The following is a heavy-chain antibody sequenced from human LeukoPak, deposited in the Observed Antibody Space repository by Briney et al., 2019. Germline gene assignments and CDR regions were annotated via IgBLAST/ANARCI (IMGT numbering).Heavy chain of an antibody. CDR1: GFTFSSYA. D-gene: IGHD6-6*01. Sequence: GGSLRLSCAASGFTFSSYAMSWVRQAPGKGLEWVSSISGSGGSTYYADSVKGRFTISRDNSKNTLYLQMNSLRAEDTAVYYCARHLSIAARPDFDYWGQGTLVTFSS. V-gene: IGHV3-23*01. CDR3: ARHLSIAARPDFDY. J-gene: IGHJ4*02. CDR2: ISGSGGST.